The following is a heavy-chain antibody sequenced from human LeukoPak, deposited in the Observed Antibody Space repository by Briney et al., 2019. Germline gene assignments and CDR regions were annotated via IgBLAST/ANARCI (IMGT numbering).Heavy chain of an antibody. V-gene: IGHV3-49*04. D-gene: IGHD1-14*01. CDR3: TRDLSTRNHVELYYFDY. Sequence: PGRSLRLSCTASGFTFGDYAMSWVRQAPGKGLEWVGFIRSKAYGGTTEYAASVKGRFTISRDDSKSIAYLQMNSLKTEDTAVYYCTRDLSTRNHVELYYFDYWGQGTLVTVSS. CDR1: GFTFGDYA. CDR2: IRSKAYGGTT. J-gene: IGHJ4*02.